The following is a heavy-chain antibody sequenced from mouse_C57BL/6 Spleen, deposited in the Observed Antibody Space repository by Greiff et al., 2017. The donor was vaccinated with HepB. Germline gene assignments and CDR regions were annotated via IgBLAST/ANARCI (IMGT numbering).Heavy chain of an antibody. D-gene: IGHD2-4*01. CDR3: AREIYYDYLYAMDY. CDR2: ISSGSSTI. CDR1: GFTFSDYG. V-gene: IGHV5-17*01. J-gene: IGHJ4*01. Sequence: EVQLVESGGGLVKPGGSLKLSCAASGFTFSDYGMHWVRQAPEKGLEWVAYISSGSSTIYYADTVKGRFTISRDNAKNTLFLQMTSLRSEDTAMYYCAREIYYDYLYAMDYWGQGTSVTVSS.